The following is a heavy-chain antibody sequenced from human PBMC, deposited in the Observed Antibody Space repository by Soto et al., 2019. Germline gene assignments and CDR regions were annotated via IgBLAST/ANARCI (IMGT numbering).Heavy chain of an antibody. Sequence: QVQLVESGGGVVQPGRSLRLSCAASGFTFSSYAMHWVRQAPGKGLEWVAVISYDGSNKYYADSVKGRFTICRDNSKNTLYLQMNSLRAEDTAVYYCARGMQWLATCFDYWGQGTLVTVSS. J-gene: IGHJ4*02. CDR3: ARGMQWLATCFDY. CDR1: GFTFSSYA. V-gene: IGHV3-30-3*01. D-gene: IGHD6-19*01. CDR2: ISYDGSNK.